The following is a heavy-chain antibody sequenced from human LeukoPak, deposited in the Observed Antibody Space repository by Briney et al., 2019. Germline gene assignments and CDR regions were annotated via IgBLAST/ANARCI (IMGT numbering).Heavy chain of an antibody. J-gene: IGHJ6*02. Sequence: GRSLRLSCAASGFSFRSYGLQWVRQAPGKGLEWAAVISYDGFNKYYADSVKGRFTISRDNPKNTLYLQMNSLRAEDTAVYYCTKDPAEVTTGLYGMDVWGQGTTVTVSS. CDR2: ISYDGFNK. D-gene: IGHD4-11*01. CDR1: GFSFRSYG. CDR3: TKDPAEVTTGLYGMDV. V-gene: IGHV3-30*18.